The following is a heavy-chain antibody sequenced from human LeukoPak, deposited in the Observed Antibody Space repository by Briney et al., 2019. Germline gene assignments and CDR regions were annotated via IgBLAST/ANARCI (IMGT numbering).Heavy chain of an antibody. V-gene: IGHV1-2*06. CDR3: AREDTSMVIDY. CDR2: INPNSGGT. Sequence: GASVKVSCKASGYTFTGYYMHWVRQAPGQGLEWMGRINPNSGGTNYAQKFQGRVTMTRDTPISTAYMDLSSLRSDDAAVYYCAREDTSMVIDYWGQGTLVTVSS. D-gene: IGHD5-18*01. J-gene: IGHJ4*02. CDR1: GYTFTGYY.